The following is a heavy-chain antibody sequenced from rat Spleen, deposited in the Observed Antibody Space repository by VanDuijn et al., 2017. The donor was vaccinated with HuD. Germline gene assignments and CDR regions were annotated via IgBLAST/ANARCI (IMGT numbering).Heavy chain of an antibody. CDR2: ISYDGGST. J-gene: IGHJ2*01. V-gene: IGHV5-22*01. CDR3: ARRSGDVFDY. Sequence: EVQLVESGGGLVQPGRSMKLSCAASGFTFSNYGMAWVRQAPKKGLEWVAYISYDGGSTYYRDSVKGRFTISRDNAKSTLYLQMSSLRSEDTATYYCARRSGDVFDYWGQGVMVTVSS. CDR1: GFTFSNYG. D-gene: IGHD1-1*01.